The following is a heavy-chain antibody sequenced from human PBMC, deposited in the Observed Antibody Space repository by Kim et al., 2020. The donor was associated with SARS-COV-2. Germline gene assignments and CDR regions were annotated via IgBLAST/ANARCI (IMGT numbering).Heavy chain of an antibody. Sequence: YADSVKGPLTISRDNSKNTLYLQMNSLRAEDTAVYYCANSPITMIVVNHDWGQGTLVTVSS. CDR3: ANSPITMIVVNHD. D-gene: IGHD3-22*01. V-gene: IGHV3-23*01. J-gene: IGHJ4*02.